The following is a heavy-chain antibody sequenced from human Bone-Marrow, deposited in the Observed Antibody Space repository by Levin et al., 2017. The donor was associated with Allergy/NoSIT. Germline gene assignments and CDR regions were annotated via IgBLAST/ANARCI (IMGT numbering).Heavy chain of an antibody. V-gene: IGHV3-64*01. CDR3: AREGYTSGRAGAFNR. D-gene: IGHD6-19*01. CDR2: ISNIDGST. J-gene: IGHJ3*02. CDR1: GISFKNSI. Sequence: GESLKISCAASGISFKNSIIHWVRQAPGKGLEYVSAISNIDGSTYYANSVEDRFTISGDNSKNTVYLQMGSLRPEDTAVYFCAREGYTSGRAGAFNRWGQGTMVLVSS.